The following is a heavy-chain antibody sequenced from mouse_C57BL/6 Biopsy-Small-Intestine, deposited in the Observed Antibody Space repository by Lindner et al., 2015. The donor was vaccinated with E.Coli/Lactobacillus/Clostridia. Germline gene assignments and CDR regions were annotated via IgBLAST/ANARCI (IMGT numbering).Heavy chain of an antibody. CDR1: GFSLTSYV. CDR3: ARAIYYGTGYYFDY. Sequence: VQLQESGPGLVAPSQSLSITCTVSGFSLTSYVISWVRQPPGKGLEWLGVIWTGGGTNYNSALKSRLSISKDNSKSQVFLKMNSLQTDDTARYYCARAIYYGTGYYFDYWGQGTTLTVSS. V-gene: IGHV2-9-1*01. D-gene: IGHD2-1*01. J-gene: IGHJ2*01. CDR2: IWTGGGT.